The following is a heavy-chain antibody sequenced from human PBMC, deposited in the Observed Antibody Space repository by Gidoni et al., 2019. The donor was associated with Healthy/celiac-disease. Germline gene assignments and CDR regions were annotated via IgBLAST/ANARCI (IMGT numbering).Heavy chain of an antibody. J-gene: IGHJ5*02. V-gene: IGHV4-39*01. Sequence: QLQLHESGPGLVKPSETLSLTCPVSGGSISSSSYYWGWIRQPPGKGLEWIGSIYYSGSTYYNPSRKSRVTISVDTSKNQFSLKLSSVTAADTAVYYCAGDRFLEWLSHNNWFDPWGQGTLVTVSS. CDR3: AGDRFLEWLSHNNWFDP. CDR2: IYYSGST. CDR1: GGSISSSSYY. D-gene: IGHD3-3*01.